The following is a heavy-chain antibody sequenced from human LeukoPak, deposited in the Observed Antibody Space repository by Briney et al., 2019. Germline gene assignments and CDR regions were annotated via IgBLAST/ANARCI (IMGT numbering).Heavy chain of an antibody. CDR3: ARDRWEPYDAFDI. D-gene: IGHD4-23*01. Sequence: ASVKVSCKASGGTFSSYAISWVRQAPGQGLEWMGGIIPIFGTANYAQKFQGRVTITADESTSTAYMELGSLRSEDTAVYYCARDRWEPYDAFDIWGQGTMVTVSS. J-gene: IGHJ3*02. V-gene: IGHV1-69*13. CDR2: IIPIFGTA. CDR1: GGTFSSYA.